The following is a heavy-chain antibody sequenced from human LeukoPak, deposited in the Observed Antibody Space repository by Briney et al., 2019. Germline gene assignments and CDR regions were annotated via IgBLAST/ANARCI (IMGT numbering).Heavy chain of an antibody. D-gene: IGHD3-9*01. CDR2: ISGSGGNT. J-gene: IGHJ4*02. Sequence: PGGSLRLSCAASGFTFSSYAMSWVRQAPGKGLEWVSAISGSGGNTYYADSVKGRFTISRDNSKNTLYLQMNSLRAEDTAVYYCAKDPILTGYYSTFDYWGQGTLVTVPS. CDR3: AKDPILTGYYSTFDY. V-gene: IGHV3-23*01. CDR1: GFTFSSYA.